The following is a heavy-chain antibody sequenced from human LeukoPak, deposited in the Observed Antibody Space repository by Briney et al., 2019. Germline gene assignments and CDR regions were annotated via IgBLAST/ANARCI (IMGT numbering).Heavy chain of an antibody. V-gene: IGHV3-23*01. CDR2: IFPSGGEI. J-gene: IGHJ4*02. D-gene: IGHD5-18*01. Sequence: GGSLRLSCAASGFTFSTFAMIWVRQPPGKGLEWVSSIFPSGGEIHYADSVRGRFTISRDNSKSTPSLQMNSLRAEDTAIYYCATYRQVLLPFESWGQGTLVTVSS. CDR3: ATYRQVLLPFES. CDR1: GFTFSTFA.